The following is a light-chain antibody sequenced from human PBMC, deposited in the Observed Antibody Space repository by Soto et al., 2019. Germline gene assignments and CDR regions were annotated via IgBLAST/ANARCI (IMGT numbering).Light chain of an antibody. CDR1: NSNIGANP. J-gene: IGLJ2*01. CDR3: AVWDDRLTGRV. V-gene: IGLV1-47*01. Sequence: QSVLTQPPSASGTPGQGVTISCSGSNSNIGANPVFWYQHLPGTAPKLLLYRNNHRPSGGPDRFSGSKSGTSASLAISGLRSEDEGDYYCAVWDDRLTGRVFGGGTKVTVL. CDR2: RNN.